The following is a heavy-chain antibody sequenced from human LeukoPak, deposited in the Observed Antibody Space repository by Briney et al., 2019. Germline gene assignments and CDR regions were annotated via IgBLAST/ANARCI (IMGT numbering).Heavy chain of an antibody. CDR2: IYPGGNT. J-gene: IGHJ4*02. CDR1: GSSITSGYY. Sequence: SETLSLTCSVSGSSITSGYYWGWIRQPPGKGLEWIESIYPGGNTYYNPSLRSRVTISVDTSNDFFSLHLISVTAADTALYYCARLVWRQLHGRFDYWGRGNLVTVSS. CDR3: ARLVWRQLHGRFDY. V-gene: IGHV4-38-2*02. D-gene: IGHD5-18*01.